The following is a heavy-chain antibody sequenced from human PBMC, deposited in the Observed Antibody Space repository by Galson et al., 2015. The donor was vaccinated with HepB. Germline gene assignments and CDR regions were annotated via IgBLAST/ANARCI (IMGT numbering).Heavy chain of an antibody. J-gene: IGHJ5*02. Sequence: SVTVSCKASGGTFSSYAISWVRQAPGQGLEWMGRIIPILGIANYAQKFQGRVTITADKSTSTAYMELSSLRSEDTAVYYCALCHYDILTGYYNWFDPWGQGTLVTVSS. CDR1: GGTFSSYA. V-gene: IGHV1-69*04. CDR2: IIPILGIA. CDR3: ALCHYDILTGYYNWFDP. D-gene: IGHD3-9*01.